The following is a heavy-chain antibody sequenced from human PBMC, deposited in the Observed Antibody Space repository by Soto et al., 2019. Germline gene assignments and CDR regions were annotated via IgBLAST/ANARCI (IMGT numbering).Heavy chain of an antibody. CDR2: MSYDGTKQ. V-gene: IGHV3-30*18. Sequence: GGSLRLSCAASGFTFSTYGMHWVRQAPGEGLEWVAAMSYDGTKQYYVDSVKGRFTISRDNSRNTLFLQLNSLRDEDTAVYYCAKEYGSTWIDHWGQG. CDR3: AKEYGSTWIDH. J-gene: IGHJ4*02. D-gene: IGHD6-13*01. CDR1: GFTFSTYG.